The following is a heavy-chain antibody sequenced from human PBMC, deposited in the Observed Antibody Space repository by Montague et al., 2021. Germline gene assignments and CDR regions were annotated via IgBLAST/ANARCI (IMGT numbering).Heavy chain of an antibody. CDR2: VYKGGDT. CDR3: ARDSPVVEPWVGEHKGAFDI. D-gene: IGHD3-10*01. Sequence: SETLSLTYSVSGDSISSYEYYWTWIRQPAGRGLEWIGRVYKGGDTNTNPSLRSRLTLSVDTSKNHFSLTLTSVTAADTAVYFCARDSPVVEPWVGEHKGAFDIWGQGTMVTVSS. V-gene: IGHV4-4*07. J-gene: IGHJ3*02. CDR1: GDSISSYEYY.